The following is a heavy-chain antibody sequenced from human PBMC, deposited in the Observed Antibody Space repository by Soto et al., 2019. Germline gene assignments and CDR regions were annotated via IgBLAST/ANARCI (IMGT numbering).Heavy chain of an antibody. J-gene: IGHJ6*02. V-gene: IGHV3-21*01. Sequence: GGSLRLSCAASGFTFSSYSMNWVRQAPGKGLEWVAAIRSSSSYIYYADSVKGRFTISRDNSKNSLYLQMNSLRAQDTDVYYCVRDHQSSTAKDYYSYGMDAWGQGTPVTVSS. D-gene: IGHD2-2*01. CDR3: VRDHQSSTAKDYYSYGMDA. CDR1: GFTFSSYS. CDR2: IRSSSSYI.